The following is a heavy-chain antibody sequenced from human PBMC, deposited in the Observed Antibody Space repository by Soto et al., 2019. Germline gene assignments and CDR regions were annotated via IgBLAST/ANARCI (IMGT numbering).Heavy chain of an antibody. CDR3: TRGLGYYYDSMVYLHFDY. CDR1: GYSISSGYY. Sequence: SETLSLTCAVSGYSISSGYYWGWIRQPPGKGLEWIGYIYYSGSTNYNPSLKSRVTISVDTSKNQFSLKLSSVTAADTAVYYCTRGLGYYYDSMVYLHFDYGGQGTLVTVSS. D-gene: IGHD3-22*01. J-gene: IGHJ4*02. V-gene: IGHV4-61*01. CDR2: IYYSGST.